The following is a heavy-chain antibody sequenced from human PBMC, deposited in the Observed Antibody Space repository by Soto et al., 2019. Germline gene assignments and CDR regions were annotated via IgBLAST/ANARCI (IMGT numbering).Heavy chain of an antibody. CDR1: GFTFSSYS. CDR2: ISSNSSTT. Sequence: PGGSLRLSCAASGFTFSSYSMNWVRQAPGKGLEYVSYISSNSSTTYYADSVKGRFTISRDNSKNTLYLQMSSLRAEDTAVYYCVKAAHTDNWNYVVNWFDPWGQGTLVTVSS. V-gene: IGHV3-64D*08. CDR3: VKAAHTDNWNYVVNWFDP. D-gene: IGHD1-7*01. J-gene: IGHJ5*02.